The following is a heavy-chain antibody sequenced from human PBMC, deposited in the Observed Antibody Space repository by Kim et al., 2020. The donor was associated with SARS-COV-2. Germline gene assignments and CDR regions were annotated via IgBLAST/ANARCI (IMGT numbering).Heavy chain of an antibody. V-gene: IGHV3-23*01. CDR1: GFTFSSYA. D-gene: IGHD2-15*01. Sequence: GGSLRLSCAASGFTFSSYAMSWVRQAPGKGLEWLSVINGSGGNTYYAESVKGRFTISRDNAKNTLYLQMNSLRDEDTALYFCAKATGSSGSCYSSLVYWGQGALVTVSS. CDR2: INGSGGNT. CDR3: AKATGSSGSCYSSLVY. J-gene: IGHJ4*02.